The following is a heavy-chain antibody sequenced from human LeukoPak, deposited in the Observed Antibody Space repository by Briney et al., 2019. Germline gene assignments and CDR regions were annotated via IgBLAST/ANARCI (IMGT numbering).Heavy chain of an antibody. CDR3: ARARGYSYCYSDY. V-gene: IGHV3-48*01. CDR1: GFTFSSYS. CDR2: ISSSSSII. Sequence: GGSLRLSCAASGFTFSSYSMNWVRQAPGKGLEWVSYISSSSSIIGYADSVKGRFTISRDNAKNSLYLQRNSLRAEDTAVYYCARARGYSYCYSDYWGQGTLVTVSS. J-gene: IGHJ4*02. D-gene: IGHD5-18*01.